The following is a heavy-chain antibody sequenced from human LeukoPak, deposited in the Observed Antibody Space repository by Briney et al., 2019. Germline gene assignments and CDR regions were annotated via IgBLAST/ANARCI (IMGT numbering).Heavy chain of an antibody. CDR1: GGSISSYY. D-gene: IGHD4-23*01. CDR3: ARGGLRWVVPNWFDT. J-gene: IGHJ5*02. Sequence: SETLSLTCTVSGGSISSYYWSWIRQPPGKGLEWIGHIYPSGSPTYNPSLKSRVTISVDASNNKLSLKLSSVSAADTAVYYCARGGLRWVVPNWFDTWGQGTLVTVSS. CDR2: IYPSGSP. V-gene: IGHV4-59*01.